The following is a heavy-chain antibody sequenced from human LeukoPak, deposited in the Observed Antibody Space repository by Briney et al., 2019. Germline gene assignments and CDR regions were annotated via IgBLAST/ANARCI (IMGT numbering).Heavy chain of an antibody. CDR1: GGSISSSTYY. V-gene: IGHV4-39*01. D-gene: IGHD2-2*01. Sequence: SETLSLTCTVSGGSISSSTYYWGWIRQPPGNGLEWIGSIYYSGSTYYSPSLENRVTISVETSKNQFSLKLNSVTDADTAVYYCARSDCSSTSCYSPALAWFDPWAREPWSPSPQ. CDR3: ARSDCSSTSCYSPALAWFDP. CDR2: IYYSGST. J-gene: IGHJ5*02.